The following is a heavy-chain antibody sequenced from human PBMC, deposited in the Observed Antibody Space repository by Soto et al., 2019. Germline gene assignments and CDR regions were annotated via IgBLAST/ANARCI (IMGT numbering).Heavy chain of an antibody. D-gene: IGHD3-16*01. Sequence: AALKGTCNETGCTFTGHYIHWVRQAPEQGPEWMGEIGPESGATRYAQKFQGRVTMTRDTSITTVYMELKNLSPDDTAVYYCGRGRIGFLVVFYWGQGTPVTVSS. CDR3: GRGRIGFLVVFY. CDR2: IGPESGAT. V-gene: IGHV1-2*02. J-gene: IGHJ4*02. CDR1: GCTFTGHY.